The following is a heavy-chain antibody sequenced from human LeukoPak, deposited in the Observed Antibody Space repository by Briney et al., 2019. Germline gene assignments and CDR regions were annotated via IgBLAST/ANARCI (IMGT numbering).Heavy chain of an antibody. Sequence: GTLSLTCAVSGGSISSSNWWSWVRQPPGKGLGWIGEIYHTGNINYNPSLKSRVTISVDKSKNQFSLKLSSVTAADTAVYYCARVGYSYVAFDIWGQGTMVTVSS. D-gene: IGHD5-18*01. CDR1: GGSISSSNW. CDR3: ARVGYSYVAFDI. J-gene: IGHJ3*02. V-gene: IGHV4-4*02. CDR2: IYHTGNI.